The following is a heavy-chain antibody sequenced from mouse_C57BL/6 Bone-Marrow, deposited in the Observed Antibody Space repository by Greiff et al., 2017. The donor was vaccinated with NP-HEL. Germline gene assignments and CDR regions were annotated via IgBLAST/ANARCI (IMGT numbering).Heavy chain of an antibody. D-gene: IGHD2-10*02. V-gene: IGHV1-5*01. CDR1: GYTFTSYW. Sequence: VQLQQSGTVLARPGASVKMSCKTSGYTFTSYWMHWVKQRPGQGLEWIGAIYPGNSDTSYNQKFKGKAKLAAVTSASTAYMELSSLTSEDSAVYYCTRGGYGNYLAAYWGQGTLVTVSA. J-gene: IGHJ3*01. CDR3: TRGGYGNYLAAY. CDR2: IYPGNSDT.